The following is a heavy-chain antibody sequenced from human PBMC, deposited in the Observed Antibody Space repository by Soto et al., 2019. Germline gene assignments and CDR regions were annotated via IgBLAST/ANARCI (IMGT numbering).Heavy chain of an antibody. Sequence: ASVKVSCKVSGYTLTELSMHWVRQAPGKRLEWMGGFDPEDGETIYAQKFQGRVTMTEDTSTDTAYMELSSLRSEDTAVYYCARGPHYGDYVYYYYMDVWGKGTTVTVSS. CDR1: GYTLTELS. CDR2: FDPEDGET. CDR3: ARGPHYGDYVYYYYMDV. D-gene: IGHD4-17*01. V-gene: IGHV1-24*01. J-gene: IGHJ6*03.